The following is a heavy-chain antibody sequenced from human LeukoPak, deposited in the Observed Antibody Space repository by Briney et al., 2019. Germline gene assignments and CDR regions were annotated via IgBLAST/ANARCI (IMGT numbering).Heavy chain of an antibody. Sequence: PGRSLRLSCAASGFTFSSYAMHWVRQAPGKGLEWVAVISYDGSNKYYADSVKGRFTISRDNSKNTLYLQMNSLRAEDTAVYYCAKLSDTLGFDCWGQGTLVTVSS. CDR2: ISYDGSNK. CDR1: GFTFSSYA. D-gene: IGHD2/OR15-2a*01. CDR3: AKLSDTLGFDC. J-gene: IGHJ4*02. V-gene: IGHV3-30*04.